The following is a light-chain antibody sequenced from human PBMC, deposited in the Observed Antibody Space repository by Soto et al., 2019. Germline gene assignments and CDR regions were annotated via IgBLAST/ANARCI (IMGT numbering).Light chain of an antibody. J-gene: IGKJ5*01. V-gene: IGKV1-5*03. CDR1: QSISNL. Sequence: DIQMTQSPSTLSASVGDRVTITCRASQSISNLLVWYQQRPGKAPKLLIYRASNSESGVPARFSGSGSGTEFTLTISSLQPDDFATYYCQQFKSYPITFGQGTRLEIK. CDR3: QQFKSYPIT. CDR2: RAS.